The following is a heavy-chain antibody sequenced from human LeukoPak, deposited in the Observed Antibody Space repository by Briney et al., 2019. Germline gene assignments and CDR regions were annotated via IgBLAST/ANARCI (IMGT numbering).Heavy chain of an antibody. J-gene: IGHJ4*02. CDR3: AIEDSSGWYSYFDY. CDR1: GYTFTSYG. Sequence: ASVKVSCKASGYTFTSYGISWVRQAPGQGLEWMGWISAYNGNTNYAQKLQGRVTMTTDTSTSTAYMELRSLRSDDTAVYYCAIEDSSGWYSYFDYWGQGTLVTVSS. D-gene: IGHD6-19*01. CDR2: ISAYNGNT. V-gene: IGHV1-18*01.